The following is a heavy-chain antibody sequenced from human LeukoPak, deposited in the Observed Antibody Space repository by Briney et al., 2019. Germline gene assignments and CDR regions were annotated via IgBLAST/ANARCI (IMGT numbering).Heavy chain of an antibody. Sequence: GGSLRLSCAASGFTFSRCGMHWVRQAPGKGLEWVSVISYDGSDKYYADSVKGRFTVSRDNSKNTLYLQMNSLRAEDSAVYYCAKDHLYYDSSGYYLTYWGQGTLVTVSS. D-gene: IGHD3-22*01. J-gene: IGHJ4*02. V-gene: IGHV3-30*18. CDR3: AKDHLYYDSSGYYLTY. CDR2: ISYDGSDK. CDR1: GFTFSRCG.